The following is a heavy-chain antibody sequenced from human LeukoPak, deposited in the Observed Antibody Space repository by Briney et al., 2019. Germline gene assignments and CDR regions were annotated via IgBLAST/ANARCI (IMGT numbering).Heavy chain of an antibody. V-gene: IGHV4-4*07. Sequence: SGTLSLTCSVSGDSISGFYWSWIRQPAGKGLEWIGRIYTSGSTNYNPSLKSRVTMSVDTSQNQFSLKLSSVTAADTAVYYCALGGYYGSGSRTKFNFDYWGQGTLVTVSS. D-gene: IGHD3-10*01. J-gene: IGHJ4*02. CDR3: ALGGYYGSGSRTKFNFDY. CDR1: GDSISGFY. CDR2: IYTSGST.